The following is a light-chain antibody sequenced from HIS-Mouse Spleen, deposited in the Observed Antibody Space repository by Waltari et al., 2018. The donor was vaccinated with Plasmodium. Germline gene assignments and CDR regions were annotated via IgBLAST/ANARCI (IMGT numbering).Light chain of an antibody. CDR3: QQYYSYPFT. Sequence: AIRMTQSPSSFSASTGDRVTITCRASQGISSYLAWYQQKPGKAPKLLIYAASTLQSGVPSRFSSSGSGTDFTLTISCLQSEDVATYYCQQYYSYPFTFGPGTKVDIK. J-gene: IGKJ3*01. CDR2: AAS. V-gene: IGKV1-8*01. CDR1: QGISSY.